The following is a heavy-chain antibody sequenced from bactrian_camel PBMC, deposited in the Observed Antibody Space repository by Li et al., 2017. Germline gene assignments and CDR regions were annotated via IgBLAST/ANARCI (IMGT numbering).Heavy chain of an antibody. D-gene: IGHD6*01. CDR1: GYTKATYC. Sequence: VQLVESGGGLVQPGGSLRLSCRLSGYTKATYCMAWFRQAPGQEREGVAEIDTDGNTSYADSVKGRFTISHDNAKNTGYLQMNMLKSSDTALYWCAAAEGSWYGVYKHWAQGTQVTVS. CDR2: IDTDGNT. J-gene: IGHJ4*01. CDR3: AAAEGSWYGVYKH. V-gene: IGHV3S53*01.